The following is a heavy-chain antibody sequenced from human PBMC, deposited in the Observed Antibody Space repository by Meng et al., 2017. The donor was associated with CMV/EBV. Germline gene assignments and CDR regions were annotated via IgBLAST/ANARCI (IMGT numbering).Heavy chain of an antibody. D-gene: IGHD6-6*01. CDR2: ISYDGSNK. V-gene: IGHV3-30-3*01. J-gene: IGHJ6*02. CDR1: GFTFSSYA. Sequence: GGSLRLSCAASGFTFSSYAMHWVRQAPGKGLEWVAVISYDGSNKYYADSVKGRFTISRDNSKNTLYLQMNSLRAEDTAVYYCARDLLKGGIAARPAGMGYWGQGTTVTVSS. CDR3: ARDLLKGGIAARPAGMGY.